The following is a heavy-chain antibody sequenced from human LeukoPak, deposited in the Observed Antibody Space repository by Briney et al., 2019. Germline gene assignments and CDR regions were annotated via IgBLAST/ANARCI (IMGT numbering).Heavy chain of an antibody. D-gene: IGHD5-18*01. CDR2: IIPIFGTA. J-gene: IGHJ5*02. Sequence: GSSVKVSCKASGGTFSSYAISWVRQAPGQGLEWMGGIIPIFGTANYAQKFQGRVTITTDESTSTAYMELSSLRSEDTAVYYCARVRRTAMANNWFDPWGQGTLVTVSS. V-gene: IGHV1-69*05. CDR3: ARVRRTAMANNWFDP. CDR1: GGTFSSYA.